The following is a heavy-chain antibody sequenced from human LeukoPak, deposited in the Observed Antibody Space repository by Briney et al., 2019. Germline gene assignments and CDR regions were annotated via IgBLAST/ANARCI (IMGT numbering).Heavy chain of an antibody. D-gene: IGHD2-15*01. CDR3: ASRSGYYYYYGMDV. CDR1: GFTFSSYS. CDR2: ISSSSSYI. Sequence: GGSLRLSCAASGFTFSSYSMNWVRQAPGKGLEWVSSISSSSSYIYYADSVKDRFTISRDNAKNSLYLQMNSLRAEDTAVYYCASRSGYYYYYGMDVWGQGTTVTVSS. V-gene: IGHV3-21*01. J-gene: IGHJ6*02.